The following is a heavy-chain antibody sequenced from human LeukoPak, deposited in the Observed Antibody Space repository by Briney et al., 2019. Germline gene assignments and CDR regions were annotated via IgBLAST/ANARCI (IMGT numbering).Heavy chain of an antibody. CDR3: AKDGGLYDFSSGYDPYYYGMDV. Sequence: XXGTGXTTYYGVSVQGRFTISRDESKNTLYLQMSRLRDEDTAIYYCAKDGGLYDFSSGYDPYYYGMDVWGLGTTVTVSS. CDR2: XXGTGXTT. V-gene: IGHV3-23*01. J-gene: IGHJ6*02. D-gene: IGHD3-3*01.